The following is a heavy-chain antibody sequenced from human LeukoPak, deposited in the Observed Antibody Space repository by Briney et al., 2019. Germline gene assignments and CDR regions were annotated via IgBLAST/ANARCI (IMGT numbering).Heavy chain of an antibody. J-gene: IGHJ5*02. CDR3: ARHKIAVAGTMGSWFDP. CDR1: GYSFTSYW. V-gene: IGHV5-51*01. D-gene: IGHD6-19*01. CDR2: IYPGDSDT. Sequence: GESLKISCKGSGYSFTSYWIGWVRQMPGKGLDGLGIIYPGDSDTRYSPSFQGQVTISADKSISTAYLQWSSLKASDTAMYYCARHKIAVAGTMGSWFDPWGQGTLVTVSS.